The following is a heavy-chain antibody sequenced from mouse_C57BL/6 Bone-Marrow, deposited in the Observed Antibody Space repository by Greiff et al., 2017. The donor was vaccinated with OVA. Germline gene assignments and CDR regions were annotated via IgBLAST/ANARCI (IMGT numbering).Heavy chain of an antibody. V-gene: IGHV7-1*01. CDR1: GFTFSDFY. CDR2: SRNKANDYTT. CDR3: ARESMITKAMDY. D-gene: IGHD2-4*01. J-gene: IGHJ4*01. Sequence: EVKLVESGGGLVQSGRSLRLSCATSGFTFSDFYMEWVRQAPGKGLEWIAASRNKANDYTTEYSASVKGRFIVSRDTSQSILYLQMNALRAEDTAIYYCARESMITKAMDYWGQGTSVTVSS.